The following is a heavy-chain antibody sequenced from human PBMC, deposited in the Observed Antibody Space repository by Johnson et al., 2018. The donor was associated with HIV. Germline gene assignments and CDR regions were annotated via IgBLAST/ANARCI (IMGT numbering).Heavy chain of an antibody. CDR1: GFTFITYA. V-gene: IGHV3-30-3*01. CDR3: ARDHNHSNPGGAFDI. Sequence: QVQLMESGGGVVQPGRSLRLSCAASGFTFITYAMNWVRQAPGKGLQWVAVISYDGSNKFYADSVKGRFTISRDNSKNTLHLQMNSLRAEDTAVYYCARDHNHSNPGGAFDIWGQGTMVTVSS. J-gene: IGHJ3*02. D-gene: IGHD1-14*01. CDR2: ISYDGSNK.